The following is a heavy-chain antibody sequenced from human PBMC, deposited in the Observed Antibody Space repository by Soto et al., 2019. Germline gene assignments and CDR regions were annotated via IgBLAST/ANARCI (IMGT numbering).Heavy chain of an antibody. CDR3: ASQRPTVTTFAY. V-gene: IGHV4-34*01. D-gene: IGHD4-17*01. CDR2: INHSGST. Sequence: SETLSLTCAVYGGSFSDYYWSWIRQPPGKGLEWIGEINHSGSTNYNPSLKSRVTISVDTSKNQFSLKLSSVTAADTAVYYCASQRPTVTTFAYRGQGTLVTVSS. CDR1: GGSFSDYY. J-gene: IGHJ4*02.